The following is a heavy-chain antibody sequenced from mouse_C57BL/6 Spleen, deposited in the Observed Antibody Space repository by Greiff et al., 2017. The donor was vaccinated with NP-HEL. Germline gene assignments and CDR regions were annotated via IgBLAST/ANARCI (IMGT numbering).Heavy chain of an antibody. CDR3: ARGGGSSPYYYAMDY. V-gene: IGHV1-81*01. J-gene: IGHJ4*01. CDR2: IYPRSGNT. D-gene: IGHD1-1*01. Sequence: QVQLQQSGAELARPGASVKLSCKASGYTFTSYGISWVKQRTGQGLEWIGEIYPRSGNTYYNEKFKGKATLTADKSSSTAYMELRSLTSEDSAVYFCARGGGSSPYYYAMDYWGQGTSVTVSS. CDR1: GYTFTSYG.